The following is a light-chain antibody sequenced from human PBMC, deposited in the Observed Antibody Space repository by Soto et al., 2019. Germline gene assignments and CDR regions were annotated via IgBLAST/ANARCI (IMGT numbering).Light chain of an antibody. Sequence: QSALTQPASVSGSPGQSITISCTGTSSDVGGYNYVSWYQQHPGKAPKLMIYDVSNRPSGVSNRFSGSKSGNTASLTISGFQAEDEADYSCSSYTSSSTLGVFGTGTKVTV. CDR2: DVS. J-gene: IGLJ1*01. CDR3: SSYTSSSTLGV. CDR1: SSDVGGYNY. V-gene: IGLV2-14*01.